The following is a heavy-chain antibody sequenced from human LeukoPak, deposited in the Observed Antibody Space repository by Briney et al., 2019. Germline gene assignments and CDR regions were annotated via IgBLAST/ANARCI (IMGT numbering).Heavy chain of an antibody. V-gene: IGHV3-74*01. CDR1: GFTFSTYW. CDR2: INTDGSST. J-gene: IGHJ4*02. Sequence: GSLRLSCAASGFTFSTYWMHWVRQAPGKGLLWVARINTDGSSTLYADSVKGRFTISRDNAKSTLYLQMDSLRPKDTAVYYCARVDPTGDGYNCFDSWGQGTLVTVSS. CDR3: ARVDPTGDGYNCFDS. D-gene: IGHD5-24*01.